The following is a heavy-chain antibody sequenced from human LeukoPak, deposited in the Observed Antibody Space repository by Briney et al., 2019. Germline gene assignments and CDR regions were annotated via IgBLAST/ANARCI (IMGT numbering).Heavy chain of an antibody. CDR2: IKQGGSEK. CDR1: GFRLSNYW. V-gene: IGHV3-7*04. CDR3: ARDRGLFDY. Sequence: PGGSLRLSCAASGFRLSNYWMTWVRQAPGKGLEWVANIKQGGSEKQYVGSVKGRFTISRDNAKNSLYLQMNSLRAEDTAVYYCARDRGLFDYWGQGTLVTVSS. J-gene: IGHJ4*02. D-gene: IGHD3-10*01.